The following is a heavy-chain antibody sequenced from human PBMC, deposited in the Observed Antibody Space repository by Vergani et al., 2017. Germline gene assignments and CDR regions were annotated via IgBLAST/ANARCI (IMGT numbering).Heavy chain of an antibody. CDR2: INPNSGGT. V-gene: IGHV1-2*02. CDR3: AREGGGITGTTAAGRNNWFDP. D-gene: IGHD1-7*01. Sequence: QVQLVQSGAEVKKPGASVKVSCKASGYTFTGYYMHWVRQAPGQGLEWMGWINPNSGGTNYAQKFQGRVTMTRDTSISTAYMDLSRLRSDDTAVYYCAREGGGITGTTAAGRNNWFDPWGQGTLVTVSS. J-gene: IGHJ5*02. CDR1: GYTFTGYY.